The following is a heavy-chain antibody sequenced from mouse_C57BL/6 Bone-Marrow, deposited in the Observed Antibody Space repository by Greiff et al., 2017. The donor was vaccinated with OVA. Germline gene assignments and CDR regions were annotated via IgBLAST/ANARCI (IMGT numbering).Heavy chain of an antibody. Sequence: EVQLVESGGDLVKPGGSLKLSCAASGFTFSSYGMSWVRQTPDKRLEWVATISSGGSYTYYPDSVKGRFTISRDNAKNTLYLQMSSLKYEDTAMYYCARHSYSYWYFDVWGTGTTVTVSS. V-gene: IGHV5-6*01. CDR2: ISSGGSYT. CDR1: GFTFSSYG. J-gene: IGHJ1*03. CDR3: ARHSYSYWYFDV.